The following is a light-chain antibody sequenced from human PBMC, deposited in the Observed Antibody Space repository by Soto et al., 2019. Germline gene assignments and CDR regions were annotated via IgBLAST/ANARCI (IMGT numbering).Light chain of an antibody. CDR3: QQYASAPLA. Sequence: EIVLTQSPGTLSLSPGERATLSCRASQSVSSSYLAWYQQKPGQAPRLLMFGASSRATGIPDRFSGSGSGTDFTLTISRLEPEDFAVYYCQQYASAPLASGGGTRVDVK. CDR2: GAS. CDR1: QSVSSSY. V-gene: IGKV3-20*01. J-gene: IGKJ4*01.